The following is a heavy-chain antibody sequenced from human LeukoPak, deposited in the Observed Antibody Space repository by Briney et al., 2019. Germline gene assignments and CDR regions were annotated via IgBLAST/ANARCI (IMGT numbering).Heavy chain of an antibody. CDR2: IIPIFGTA. Sequence: ASVKVSCKASGGTFSSYAISWVRQAPGQGLEWMGGIIPIFGTANYAQKFQGRVTITADESTSTAYMELSSLRSEDTAVYYRARGSAMGGIWFDPWGQGALVTVSS. CDR3: ARGSAMGGIWFDP. CDR1: GGTFSSYA. D-gene: IGHD3-10*01. V-gene: IGHV1-69*13. J-gene: IGHJ5*02.